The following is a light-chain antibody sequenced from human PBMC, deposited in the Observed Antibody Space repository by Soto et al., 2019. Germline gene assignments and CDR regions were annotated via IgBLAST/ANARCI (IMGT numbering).Light chain of an antibody. Sequence: DIQMTQSPSTLSASVGDKVTITCRASQSISSRLAWFQQKPGKAPKVLIYQASSLENGVPSRFSGSGSGTEFTLTISSLQPGDSATYYCQQYESSAPYTFGQGTKLEIK. CDR1: QSISSR. J-gene: IGKJ2*01. V-gene: IGKV1-5*03. CDR3: QQYESSAPYT. CDR2: QAS.